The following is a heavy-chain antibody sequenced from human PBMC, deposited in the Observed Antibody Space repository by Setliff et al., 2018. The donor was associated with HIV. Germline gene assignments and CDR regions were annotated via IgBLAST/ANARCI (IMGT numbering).Heavy chain of an antibody. J-gene: IGHJ4*02. Sequence: TLSLTFTISGATISNYYWSWIRQVPGKGLEWVGYIHYSGTANYNPSLKSRVTISVDTSKNQYSLKLSSVTAADTAVYYCAREGGFGETIDYWGQGTLVTVSS. CDR2: IHYSGTA. D-gene: IGHD3-10*01. CDR1: GATISNYY. V-gene: IGHV4-59*12. CDR3: AREGGFGETIDY.